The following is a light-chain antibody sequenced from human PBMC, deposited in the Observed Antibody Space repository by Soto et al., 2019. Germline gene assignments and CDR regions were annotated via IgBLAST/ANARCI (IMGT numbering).Light chain of an antibody. CDR2: DAS. V-gene: IGKV3-15*01. CDR1: QSVTTN. J-gene: IGKJ1*01. Sequence: EVVMTQSPATLSVSPGERVTFSCRASQSVTTNLAWYQHKPGQSPRLLISDASTGATGIPARFSGSGSGTEFTLTISSLQSEDFAVYYCQQYNNWPGTFGQGTKVDIK. CDR3: QQYNNWPGT.